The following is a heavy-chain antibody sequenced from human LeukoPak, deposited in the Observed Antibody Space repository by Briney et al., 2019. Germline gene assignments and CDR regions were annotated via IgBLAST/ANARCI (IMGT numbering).Heavy chain of an antibody. CDR1: GFTFSSYT. J-gene: IGHJ3*02. V-gene: IGHV3-30-3*01. CDR3: ARRGDGFDI. CDR2: ISYGGSNK. Sequence: PGGSLRLSCAASGFTFSSYTMHWVRQAPGKGLEWVAVISYGGSNKDYADSAKGRFTISRDNSKNTLYVQMNSLRAEDMAVYYCARRGDGFDIWGQGTMVTVSS.